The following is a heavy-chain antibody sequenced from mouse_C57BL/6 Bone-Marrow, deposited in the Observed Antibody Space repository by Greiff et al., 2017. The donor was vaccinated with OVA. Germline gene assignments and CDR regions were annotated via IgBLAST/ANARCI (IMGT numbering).Heavy chain of an antibody. J-gene: IGHJ1*03. CDR2: TDPSDSYT. V-gene: IGHV1-69*01. CDR1: GYTFTSYW. Sequence: VQLQQPGAELVMPGASVKLSCKASGYTFTSYWMHWVKQRPGQGLEWIGETDPSDSYTNYNQQFKGKSTLTVDKSSSTAYMQLSSLTSEDSAVYYCARDGYDGDWYFDVWGTGTTVTVSS. D-gene: IGHD2-2*01. CDR3: ARDGYDGDWYFDV.